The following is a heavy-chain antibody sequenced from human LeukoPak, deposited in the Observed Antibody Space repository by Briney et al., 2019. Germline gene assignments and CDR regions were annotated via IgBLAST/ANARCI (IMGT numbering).Heavy chain of an antibody. CDR1: GFTFSSYW. J-gene: IGHJ4*02. CDR3: GSGYSSSWYAQPLDY. D-gene: IGHD6-13*01. Sequence: GGSLRLSCAASGFTFSSYWMSWVRQAPGKGLEWVANIKQDGSEKYYVDSVKGRFTISRDNAKNSLYLQMNSLRAEDTAVYYCGSGYSSSWYAQPLDYWGQGTLVTVSS. CDR2: IKQDGSEK. V-gene: IGHV3-7*01.